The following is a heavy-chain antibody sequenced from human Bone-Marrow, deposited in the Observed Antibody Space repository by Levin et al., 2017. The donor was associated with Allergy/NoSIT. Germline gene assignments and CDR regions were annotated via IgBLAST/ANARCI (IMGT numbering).Heavy chain of an antibody. Sequence: GESLKISCAASGFTFSSYAMSWVRQAPGKGLEWVSAISGSGGSTYYADSVKGRFTISRDNSKTTLHQQMNSLRAEDTAVYCCAKGGTPGVGVATPDAFDSWGQGTMVTVSS. CDR2: ISGSGGST. J-gene: IGHJ3*02. CDR3: AKGGTPGVGVATPDAFDS. V-gene: IGHV3-23*01. CDR1: GFTFSSYA. D-gene: IGHD2-15*01.